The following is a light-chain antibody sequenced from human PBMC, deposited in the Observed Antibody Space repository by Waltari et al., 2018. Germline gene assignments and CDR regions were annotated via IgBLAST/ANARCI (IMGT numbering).Light chain of an antibody. V-gene: IGKV1-39*01. CDR2: AAS. J-gene: IGKJ2*01. CDR1: QSISSY. CDR3: QQYYDPPYT. Sequence: DIQMTQSPSSLSASVGDRVTITCRASQSISSYLNWYQQKPGKAPNLLIYAASSLQSGVPSRFSGSGSGTDFTLTISSLQPEDVAVYYCQQYYDPPYTFGQGTKLEI.